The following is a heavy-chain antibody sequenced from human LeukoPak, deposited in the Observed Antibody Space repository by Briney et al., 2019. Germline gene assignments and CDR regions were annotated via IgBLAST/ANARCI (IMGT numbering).Heavy chain of an antibody. D-gene: IGHD6-19*01. CDR1: GYDFTSVG. V-gene: IGHV1-18*01. CDR3: ARAGPGSGWYFDY. Sequence: ASVNLSCKASGYDFTSVGITWVRRAPGQGLEWMGWISPYNGNTRYAQKFQGRVAMTTDTSTTTAYMALRGLRFNDTAVYYCARAGPGSGWYFDYWGQGTLVTVSS. J-gene: IGHJ4*02. CDR2: ISPYNGNT.